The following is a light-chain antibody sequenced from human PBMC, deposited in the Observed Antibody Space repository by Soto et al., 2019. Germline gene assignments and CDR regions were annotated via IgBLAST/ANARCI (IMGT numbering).Light chain of an antibody. CDR2: AAS. CDR1: QSISSY. V-gene: IGKV1-39*01. Sequence: DIQMTQSPSSLSASVGDRVTITCRASQSISSYLNWYQQKPGKGPKLLIYAASSLQSGVPSRFSGSGSVTDFTLTISSLHPEDFATYYCQQSYSTPRTFGQGTKVEIK. CDR3: QQSYSTPRT. J-gene: IGKJ1*01.